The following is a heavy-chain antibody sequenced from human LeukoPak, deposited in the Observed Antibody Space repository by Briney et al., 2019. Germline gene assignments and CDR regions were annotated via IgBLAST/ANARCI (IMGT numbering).Heavy chain of an antibody. Sequence: PSETLSLTCTVSGGSISRSSYYWGWIRQTPGKGLEWMGSFFYSGNTYYNPSLNSRVTISVDTSKNQFSLKLSSVTAADTAVYYCARHSRSGYSGYENAFDIWGQGTMVTVSS. D-gene: IGHD5-12*01. CDR3: ARHSRSGYSGYENAFDI. J-gene: IGHJ3*02. CDR2: FFYSGNT. V-gene: IGHV4-39*01. CDR1: GGSISRSSYY.